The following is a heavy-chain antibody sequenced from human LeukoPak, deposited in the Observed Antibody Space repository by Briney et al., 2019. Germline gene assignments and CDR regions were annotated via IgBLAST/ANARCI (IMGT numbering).Heavy chain of an antibody. CDR1: GFTFSNYG. D-gene: IGHD2-21*01. J-gene: IGHJ3*02. Sequence: GGSLRLSCATSGFTFSNYGTHWVRQAPGKGLEWVAVIWYDGSRKYYADSVKGRFTISRDDSKNMLYLQMNSLRAEDTAVYYCAIIGCYRGVCAFDIWGQGTMVTVSS. CDR3: AIIGCYRGVCAFDI. CDR2: IWYDGSRK. V-gene: IGHV3-30*02.